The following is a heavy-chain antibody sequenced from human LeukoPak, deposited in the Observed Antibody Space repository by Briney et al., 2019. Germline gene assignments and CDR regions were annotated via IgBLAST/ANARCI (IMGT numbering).Heavy chain of an antibody. V-gene: IGHV3-30*18. Sequence: PGGSLRLSCAASGFTFSSYGMHWVRQAPGKGLEWVAVISYDGSNKYYADSVKGRFTISRDDSKNTLYLQMNGLRAEDTAVYYCAKDRNRHPGDYWGQGTLVTVSS. CDR2: ISYDGSNK. CDR1: GFTFSSYG. J-gene: IGHJ4*02. CDR3: AKDRNRHPGDY. D-gene: IGHD1-14*01.